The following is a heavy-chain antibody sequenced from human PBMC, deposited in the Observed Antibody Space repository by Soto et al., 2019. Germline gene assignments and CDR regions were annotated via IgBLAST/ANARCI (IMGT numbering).Heavy chain of an antibody. V-gene: IGHV3-48*03. D-gene: IGHD3-22*01. Sequence: SLRLSCAASGFIFSRYEMNWVRQAPGKGLEWVSYINTRGNIIHYADSVKGRFTISRDNAENSLYLQMNSLRAEDTAVYHCSRDIDYYDSSGYQDYWGQGSLVTVSS. J-gene: IGHJ4*02. CDR1: GFIFSRYE. CDR2: INTRGNII. CDR3: SRDIDYYDSSGYQDY.